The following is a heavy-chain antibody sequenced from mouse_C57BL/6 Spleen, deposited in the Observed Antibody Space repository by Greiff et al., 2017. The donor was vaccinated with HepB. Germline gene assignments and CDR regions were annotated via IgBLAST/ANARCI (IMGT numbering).Heavy chain of an antibody. J-gene: IGHJ1*03. CDR3: ARSLPTVVAPGDWYFDV. CDR1: GYSFTGYY. D-gene: IGHD1-1*01. V-gene: IGHV1-42*01. Sequence: EVQLQQSGPELVKPGASVKISCKASGYSFTGYYMNWVKQSPEKSLEWIGEINPSTGGTTYNQKFKAKATLTVDKSSSTAYMQLKSLTSEDSAVYYCARSLPTVVAPGDWYFDVWGTGTTVTVSS. CDR2: INPSTGGT.